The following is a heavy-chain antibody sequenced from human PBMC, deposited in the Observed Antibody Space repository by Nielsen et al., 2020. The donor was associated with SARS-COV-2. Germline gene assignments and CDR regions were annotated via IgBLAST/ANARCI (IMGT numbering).Heavy chain of an antibody. CDR2: ISYDGSNK. Sequence: GGSLRLSCAASGFTFSSYAMHWVRQAPGKGLEWVAVISYDGSNKYYADSVKGRFTISRDNSKNTLYLQMNSLRAEDTAVYYCARETTTRGYYYYYYMDVWGKGTTVTVSS. CDR1: GFTFSSYA. CDR3: ARETTTRGYYYYYYMDV. J-gene: IGHJ6*03. D-gene: IGHD4-11*01. V-gene: IGHV3-30-3*01.